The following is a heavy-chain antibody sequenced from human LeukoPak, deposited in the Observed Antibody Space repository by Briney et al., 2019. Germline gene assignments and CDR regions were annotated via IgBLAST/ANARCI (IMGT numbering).Heavy chain of an antibody. CDR3: ARDQYDYVWGGYRFDY. J-gene: IGHJ4*02. CDR2: ISAYNGNT. CDR1: GYTFTSYG. V-gene: IGHV1-18*01. D-gene: IGHD3-16*02. Sequence: ASVKVSCKASGYTFTSYGISWVRQAPGQGLEWMGWISAYNGNTNYAQKLQGRVTMTTDTSTSTAYMELRSLGSDDTAVYYCARDQYDYVWGGYRFDYWGQGTLVTVSS.